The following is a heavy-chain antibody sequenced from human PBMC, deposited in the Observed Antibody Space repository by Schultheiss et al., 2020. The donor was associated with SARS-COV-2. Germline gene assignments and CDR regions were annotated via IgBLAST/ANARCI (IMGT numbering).Heavy chain of an antibody. V-gene: IGHV3-30-3*01. J-gene: IGHJ4*02. CDR1: GFTFSSYA. CDR3: ARDLPPLDY. CDR2: ISYDGSNK. Sequence: GGSLRLSCAASGFTFSSYAMHWVRQAPGKGLEWVAVISYDGSNKYYADSVKGRFTISRDNSKNTLYPQMNSLRPEDTAIYYCARDLPPLDYWGQGTLVTVSS.